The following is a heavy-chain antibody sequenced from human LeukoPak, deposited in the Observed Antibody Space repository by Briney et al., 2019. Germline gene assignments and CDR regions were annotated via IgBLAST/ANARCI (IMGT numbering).Heavy chain of an antibody. D-gene: IGHD1-26*01. CDR1: GFTFSSYA. J-gene: IGHJ6*01. Sequence: GGSLRLSCAASGFTFSSYAMSWVRQAPEKGLEWVSAISGSGGSTYYADSVKGRFTISRDNSKNTLYLEMNSLRAEDTAIYYCAKMKGHPLPKYYMDVWGQGTTVTVSS. CDR2: ISGSGGST. CDR3: AKMKGHPLPKYYMDV. V-gene: IGHV3-23*01.